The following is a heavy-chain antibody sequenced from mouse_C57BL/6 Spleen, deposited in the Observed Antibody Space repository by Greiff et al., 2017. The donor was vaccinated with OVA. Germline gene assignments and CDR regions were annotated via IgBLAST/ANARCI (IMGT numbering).Heavy chain of an antibody. Sequence: QVQLKQPGAELVRPGTSVKLSCKASGYTFTSYWMHWVKQRPGQGLEWIGVIDPSDSYTNYNQKFKGKATLTVDTSSSTAYMQLSSLTSEDSAVYYCARGAAQADYWGQGTTLTVSS. J-gene: IGHJ2*01. D-gene: IGHD3-2*02. CDR2: IDPSDSYT. CDR3: ARGAAQADY. V-gene: IGHV1-59*01. CDR1: GYTFTSYW.